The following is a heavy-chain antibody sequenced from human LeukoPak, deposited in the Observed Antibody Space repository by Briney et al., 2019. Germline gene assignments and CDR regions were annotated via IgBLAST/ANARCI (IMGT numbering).Heavy chain of an antibody. CDR2: ISGSGGTT. Sequence: PGGSLRLSCAASGFTFSSYAMTWVRQAPGKGLEWVSAISGSGGTTYYADSVKGRSTISRDNSKNTLSLQMNGLRVEDTAVYYCAKGTGMAARRTNFDYWGQGTLVTASS. V-gene: IGHV3-23*01. CDR3: AKGTGMAARRTNFDY. CDR1: GFTFSSYA. D-gene: IGHD6-6*01. J-gene: IGHJ4*02.